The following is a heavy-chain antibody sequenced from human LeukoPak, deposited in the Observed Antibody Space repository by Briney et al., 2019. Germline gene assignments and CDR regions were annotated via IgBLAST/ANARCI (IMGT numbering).Heavy chain of an antibody. D-gene: IGHD2-21*01. V-gene: IGHV4-59*01. CDR1: SGSISSYY. CDR3: ARAPYYPYSFDY. J-gene: IGHJ4*02. Sequence: SETLSLTCTVSSGSISSYYWSWIRQPPGKGLEWIGYIYYSGSINYNPSLKSRVTISVDTSKNQFSLKLSSVTAADTAVYYCARAPYYPYSFDYWGQGTLVTVSS. CDR2: IYYSGSI.